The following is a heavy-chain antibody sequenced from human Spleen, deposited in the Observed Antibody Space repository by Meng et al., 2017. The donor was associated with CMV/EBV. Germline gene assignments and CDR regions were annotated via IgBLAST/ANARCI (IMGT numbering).Heavy chain of an antibody. J-gene: IGHJ4*02. CDR1: GYSISSGYY. D-gene: IGHD2-2*01. CDR3: ARVMYQLPTPHPNFDY. Sequence: SETLSLTCTVSGYSISSGYYWGWIRQPPGKGLEWIGSIYHSVSTYYNPSLKSRVTISVDTSKNQFSLKLSSVTAADTAVYYCARVMYQLPTPHPNFDYWGQGTLVTVSS. CDR2: IYHSVST. V-gene: IGHV4-38-2*02.